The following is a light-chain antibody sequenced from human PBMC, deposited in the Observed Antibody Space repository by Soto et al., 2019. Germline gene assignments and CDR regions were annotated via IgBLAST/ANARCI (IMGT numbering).Light chain of an antibody. J-gene: IGKJ1*01. CDR1: QTISSW. CDR2: KAS. Sequence: DIQMTQSPSSLSAFVGDSVTITCHASQTISSWLAWYQQKPGKAPKLLIYKASTLKSGVPSRFSGSGSGTEFTLTISSLQPDDFETYYCQHYNSYSEAFGQGTKVDIX. V-gene: IGKV1-5*03. CDR3: QHYNSYSEA.